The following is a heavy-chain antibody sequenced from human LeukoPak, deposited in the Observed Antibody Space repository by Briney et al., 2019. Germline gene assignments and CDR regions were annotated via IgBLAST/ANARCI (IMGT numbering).Heavy chain of an antibody. J-gene: IGHJ1*01. V-gene: IGHV4-59*01. D-gene: IGHD6-6*01. CDR1: GGSISTYY. CDR2: IYYSGST. Sequence: SETLSLICTVSGGSISTYYWNWIRQPPGKGLEWIGYIYYSGSTNYNPSLQSRVTISVDTSKNQFSLNLNSVTAADTAVYYCARGGAARLHFQNWGQGTLVTVSS. CDR3: ARGGAARLHFQN.